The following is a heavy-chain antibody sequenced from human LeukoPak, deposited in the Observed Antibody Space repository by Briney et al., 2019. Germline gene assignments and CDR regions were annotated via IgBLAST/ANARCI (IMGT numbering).Heavy chain of an antibody. CDR1: GGSISSYY. CDR3: ARLNSLTAVDTAMAILDY. Sequence: SESLSLTCTVSGGSISSYYWSWIRQPPGKGLEWIGYIYYSGRTNYYPSLKSRVTISVDTSKNQFSLKLSSVTAAETAVYYCARLNSLTAVDTAMAILDYWGEGTLVTVST. D-gene: IGHD5-18*01. J-gene: IGHJ4*02. V-gene: IGHV4-59*08. CDR2: IYYSGRT.